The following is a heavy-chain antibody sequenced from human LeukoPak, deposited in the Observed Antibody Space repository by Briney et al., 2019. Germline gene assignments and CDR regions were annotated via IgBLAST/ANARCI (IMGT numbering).Heavy chain of an antibody. CDR1: GYSFTSYW. CDR3: ARHYYDILTGHYYYYMDV. V-gene: IGHV5-51*01. CDR2: IYPGDSDT. D-gene: IGHD3-9*01. J-gene: IGHJ6*03. Sequence: GESLKISCKGSGYSFTSYWIGWVRQMPGKGLEWMGMIYPGDSDTRYSPSFQGQVTISADKSISTAYLQWSSLKASDTAMYYCARHYYDILTGHYYYYMDVWGKGTTVTISS.